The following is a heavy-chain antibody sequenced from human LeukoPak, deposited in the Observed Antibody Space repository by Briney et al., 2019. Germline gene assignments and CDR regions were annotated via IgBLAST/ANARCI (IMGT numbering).Heavy chain of an antibody. V-gene: IGHV1-18*01. D-gene: IGHD2-2*01. CDR1: TYTFTTTYG. J-gene: IGHJ4*02. CDR3: ARDRNQLFDY. Sequence: ASVKVSCKASTYTFTTTYGFSWVRQAPGQGLEWMGFITTYNGNTNYAQEFQDRITMTTDTSTSTTYMELRSLRSDDTAVYYCARDRNQLFDYWGQGTLVTVSS. CDR2: ITTYNGNT.